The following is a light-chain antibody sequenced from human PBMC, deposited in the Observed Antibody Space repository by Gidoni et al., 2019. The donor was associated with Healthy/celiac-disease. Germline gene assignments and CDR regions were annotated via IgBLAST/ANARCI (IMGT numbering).Light chain of an antibody. J-gene: IGLJ1*01. Sequence: QSPLPQPASVSGSPGPSIPISCTGTSRDVGGYNYVPWYQQHPGKAPKLMIYDVSNRPSGVSNRFSGSKSGNTASLTISGLQAEDEADYYCSSYTSSSTSYVFGTGTKVTVL. V-gene: IGLV2-14*03. CDR2: DVS. CDR1: SRDVGGYNY. CDR3: SSYTSSSTSYV.